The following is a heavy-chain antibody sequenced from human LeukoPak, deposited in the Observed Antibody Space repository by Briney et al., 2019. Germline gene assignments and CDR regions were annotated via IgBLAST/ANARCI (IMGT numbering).Heavy chain of an antibody. CDR2: ISAYNGNT. J-gene: IGHJ4*02. CDR3: ARGLGYCSGGSCYLDGYFDY. CDR1: GYTFTSYG. Sequence: ASVKVSCKASGYTFTSYGISWVRQAPGQGLEWMGWISAYNGNTNYAQKLQGRVTMTTDTSTSTAYMELRSLRSDDTAVSYCARGLGYCSGGSCYLDGYFDYWGQGTLITVSS. V-gene: IGHV1-18*01. D-gene: IGHD2-15*01.